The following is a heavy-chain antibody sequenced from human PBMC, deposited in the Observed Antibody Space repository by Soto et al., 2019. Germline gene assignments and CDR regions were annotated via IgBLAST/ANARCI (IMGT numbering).Heavy chain of an antibody. D-gene: IGHD3-22*01. CDR1: GGSFSGYY. J-gene: IGHJ4*02. CDR3: ARAIYYYDSSGYYSG. Sequence: SETLSLTCAVYGGSFSGYYWSWIRQPPGKGLEWIGEINHSGSTNYNPSLKSRVTISVDTSKNQFSLKLSSVTAADTAVYYCARAIYYYDSSGYYSGWGQGTLVTVS. V-gene: IGHV4-34*01. CDR2: INHSGST.